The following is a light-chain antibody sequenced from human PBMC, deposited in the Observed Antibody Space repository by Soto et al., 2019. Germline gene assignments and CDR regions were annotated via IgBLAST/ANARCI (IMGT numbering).Light chain of an antibody. CDR1: QSVNSN. CDR2: GAS. CDR3: QQYGSSPT. Sequence: EVVMTQSPATLSVSPGERPTLSCRASQSVNSNLAWYQQNPGQAPRLLIYGASTRATDLPARFSGSGSGTDFTLTISRLEPEDFAVYYCQQYGSSPTFGQGTKVDIK. J-gene: IGKJ1*01. V-gene: IGKV3-15*01.